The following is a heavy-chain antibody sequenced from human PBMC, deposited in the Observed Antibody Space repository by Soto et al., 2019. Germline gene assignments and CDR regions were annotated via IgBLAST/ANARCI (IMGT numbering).Heavy chain of an antibody. D-gene: IGHD3-22*01. Sequence: SETLSLTCTVSGGSINSSSYYWGWIRQPPGKGLEWIGSIYYSGSTYYNPSLKSRVTISVDTSKNQFSLKLSSVTAADTAVYYCARRLYYDSSGFEGGGMDVWGQWTTVTVS. V-gene: IGHV4-39*01. CDR2: IYYSGST. CDR3: ARRLYYDSSGFEGGGMDV. CDR1: GGSINSSSYY. J-gene: IGHJ6*02.